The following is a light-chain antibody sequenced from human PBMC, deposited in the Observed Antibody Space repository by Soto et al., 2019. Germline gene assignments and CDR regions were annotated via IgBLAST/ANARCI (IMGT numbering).Light chain of an antibody. CDR3: HQYGTSPRT. CDR1: QSVGSTY. J-gene: IGKJ1*01. CDR2: SAS. Sequence: EIFLTQSPFTVSLSPVDIATLSCRASQSVGSTYLAWYQQKPAQAPRLLIYSASSRATGIPDRFSGSGSGTDFTLTISRLEPEDFAVYFCHQYGTSPRTFGQGTKVDIK. V-gene: IGKV3-20*01.